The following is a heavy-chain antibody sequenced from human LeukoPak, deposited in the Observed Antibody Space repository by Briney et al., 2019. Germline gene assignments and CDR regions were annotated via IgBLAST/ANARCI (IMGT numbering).Heavy chain of an antibody. CDR3: ARESHPYYYMAV. CDR1: GDSISSGGYY. J-gene: IGHJ6*03. Sequence: KPSQTLSLTCTVSGDSISSGGYYWSWTRQHPERGLEWIGHIYYSGKTYYNPSLKSRVTISLDTSKNQFSLKLTSVTAADTAVYYCARESHPYYYMAVWGKGTTVTVS. V-gene: IGHV4-31*03. CDR2: IYYSGKT.